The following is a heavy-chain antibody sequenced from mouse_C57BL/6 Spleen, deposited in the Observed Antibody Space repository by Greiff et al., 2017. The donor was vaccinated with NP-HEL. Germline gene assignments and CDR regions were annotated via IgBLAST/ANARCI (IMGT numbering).Heavy chain of an antibody. CDR3: TYYDYDFAY. D-gene: IGHD2-4*01. CDR1: GFNIKDDY. Sequence: VQLQQSGAELVRPGASVELSCTASGFNIKDDYMHWVKQRPEQGLEWIGWIDPENGDTEYASKFQGKATITADTSSNTAYLQLSSLTSEDTAVYYCTYYDYDFAYWGQGTLVTVSA. V-gene: IGHV14-4*01. J-gene: IGHJ3*01. CDR2: IDPENGDT.